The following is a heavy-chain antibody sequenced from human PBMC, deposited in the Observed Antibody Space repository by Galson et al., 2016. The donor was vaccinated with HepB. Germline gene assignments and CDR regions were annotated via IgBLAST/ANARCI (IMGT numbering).Heavy chain of an antibody. CDR3: ARDGGSRRWPLDYYYGMDV. V-gene: IGHV3-30-3*01. CDR1: GFTFSSYA. Sequence: SLRLSCAASGFTFSSYAMHWVRQAPGKGLEWVAVISYDGSNKYYADSVKGRFTISRDNSKNTLYLQMNSLRAEDTAVYYCARDGGSRRWPLDYYYGMDVWGKGTMVTVSS. D-gene: IGHD4-23*01. CDR2: ISYDGSNK. J-gene: IGHJ6*04.